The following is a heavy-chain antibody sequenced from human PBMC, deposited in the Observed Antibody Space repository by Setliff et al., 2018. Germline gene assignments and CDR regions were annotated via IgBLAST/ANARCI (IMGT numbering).Heavy chain of an antibody. V-gene: IGHV4-34*01. CDR2: INHSGST. D-gene: IGHD3-3*01. Sequence: SETLSLTCAVYGGSFSGYYWSWIRQPPGKGLEWIGEINHSGSTNYNPSLKSRVTISVDTSKNQFSLKLSSVTAADTAVYYCARTPDGFLGDGYNLNTLGYFDSWGQGALVTVSS. J-gene: IGHJ4*02. CDR1: GGSFSGYY. CDR3: ARTPDGFLGDGYNLNTLGYFDS.